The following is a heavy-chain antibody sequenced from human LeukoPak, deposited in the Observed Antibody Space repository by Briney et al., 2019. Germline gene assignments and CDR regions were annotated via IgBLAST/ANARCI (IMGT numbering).Heavy chain of an antibody. CDR1: GGSFSGYY. CDR2: IYTSGST. J-gene: IGHJ4*02. V-gene: IGHV4-4*07. D-gene: IGHD2-21*01. CDR3: ARDSPHKRFDY. Sequence: SETLSLTCAVYGGSFSGYYWSWIRQPPGKGLEWIGRIYTSGSTNYNPSLKSRVTMSVDTSKNQFSLKLSSVTAADTAVYYCARDSPHKRFDYWGQGTLVTVSS.